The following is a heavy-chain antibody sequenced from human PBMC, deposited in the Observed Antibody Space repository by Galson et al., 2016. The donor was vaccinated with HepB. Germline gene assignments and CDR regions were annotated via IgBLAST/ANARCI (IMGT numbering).Heavy chain of an antibody. CDR3: ARDDYFRLGY. V-gene: IGHV3-48*02. CDR2: ITSSSDTM. D-gene: IGHD3-16*01. Sequence: SLRLSCAASGFIFSVYNMNWARQAPGKGLEWIAWITSSSDTMYYADSVKGRFTISRDNAKNSLHLEMNSLRDEDTAVCYCARDDYFRLGYWGQGTLVTVSS. CDR1: GFIFSVYN. J-gene: IGHJ4*02.